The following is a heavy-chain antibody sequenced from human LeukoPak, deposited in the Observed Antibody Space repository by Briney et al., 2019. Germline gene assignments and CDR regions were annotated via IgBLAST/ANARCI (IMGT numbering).Heavy chain of an antibody. CDR3: AREGHYYDSSGYYSVGWYFDL. V-gene: IGHV3-53*01. J-gene: IGHJ2*01. CDR1: GFTVSSNY. Sequence: GGSLRLSCAASGFTVSSNYMSWVRQAPGKGLEWVSVLYSGCSTYYADSVKGRFTISRDNSKNTLYLQMNSLRAEDTAVYYCAREGHYYDSSGYYSVGWYFDLWGRGTLVTVSS. CDR2: LYSGCST. D-gene: IGHD3-22*01.